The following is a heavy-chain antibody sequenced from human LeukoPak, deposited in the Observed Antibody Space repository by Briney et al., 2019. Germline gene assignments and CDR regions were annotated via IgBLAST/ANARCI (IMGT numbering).Heavy chain of an antibody. D-gene: IGHD3-22*01. CDR3: ARGLAVYYDSSVYGHNWFDP. CDR2: IYTSGST. J-gene: IGHJ5*02. V-gene: IGHV4-4*07. Sequence: SETLSLTCTVSGGSISTYYWSWIRQPAGKGLEWIGRIYTSGSTNYNPSLKSRVTTSVDTSKNQFSLKLSSVTAADTAVYYCARGLAVYYDSSVYGHNWFDPWGQGTLVTVSS. CDR1: GGSISTYY.